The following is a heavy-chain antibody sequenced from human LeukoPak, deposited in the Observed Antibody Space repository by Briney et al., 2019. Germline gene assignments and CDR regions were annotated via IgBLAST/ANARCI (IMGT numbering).Heavy chain of an antibody. D-gene: IGHD3-16*01. CDR3: AKDTEYDWGHAFDI. J-gene: IGHJ3*02. Sequence: PGGSLRLSCAASGFAFSSYGMHWVRQAPGKGLEWVSFIRYDGSNKLYADSVKGRFTISRDNSKNTLYLQTNSLRTGDTAVYYCAKDTEYDWGHAFDIWGQGTTISVSS. CDR1: GFAFSSYG. V-gene: IGHV3-30*02. CDR2: IRYDGSNK.